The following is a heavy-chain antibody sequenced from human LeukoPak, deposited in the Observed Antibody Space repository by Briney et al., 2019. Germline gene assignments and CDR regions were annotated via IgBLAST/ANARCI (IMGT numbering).Heavy chain of an antibody. CDR2: IKPDGTTK. V-gene: IGHV3-7*03. J-gene: IGHJ4*02. D-gene: IGHD6-13*01. CDR3: ARSIPYGTTWYGRSDY. Sequence: GGSLRLSCAASGFPFSGYSMTWVRQAPGKGLEWVANIKPDGTTKFYVDSVKGRFTISRDNALNSLYLQMNSLRAEDTAIYYCARSIPYGTTWYGRSDYWGQGTLVTVSS. CDR1: GFPFSGYS.